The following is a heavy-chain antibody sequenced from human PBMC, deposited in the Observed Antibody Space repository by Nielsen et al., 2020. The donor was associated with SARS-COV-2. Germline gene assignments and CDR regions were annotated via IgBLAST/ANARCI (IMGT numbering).Heavy chain of an antibody. J-gene: IGHJ6*02. CDR1: GFTFSDYY. V-gene: IGHV3-11*06. D-gene: IGHD2-8*01. Sequence: GGSLRLSCAASGFTFSDYYMSWIRQAPGKGLEWVSYISSSSSYTNYADSVKGRFTISRDNAKNSLYLQMNSLRAEDTAVYYCARESSIVLMVYVHHYGMDVWGQGTTVTVSS. CDR2: ISSSSSYT. CDR3: ARESSIVLMVYVHHYGMDV.